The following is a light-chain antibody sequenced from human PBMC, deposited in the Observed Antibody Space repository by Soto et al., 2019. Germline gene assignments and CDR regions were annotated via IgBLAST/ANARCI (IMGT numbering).Light chain of an antibody. CDR1: QSLLHSNGYNY. J-gene: IGKJ2*02. Sequence: DIVMTQSPLSLPVTPGEPASISCRSSQSLLHSNGYNYLDWYLQKPGQSPQLLIYLGSNQACGVPDRFSGSGSGTDFTLTVSRVEAEDVGVYSCMHAVPQTPEGTFGQGTKLEIK. CDR2: LGS. V-gene: IGKV2-28*01. CDR3: MHAVPQTPEGT.